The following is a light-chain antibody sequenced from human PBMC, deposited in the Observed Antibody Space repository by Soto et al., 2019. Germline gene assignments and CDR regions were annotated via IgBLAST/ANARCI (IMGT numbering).Light chain of an antibody. Sequence: DIQMTQSPSTLSASVGDRVTITCRASQSLNSLLAWYQQKPGRAPKLLIYDASTLESGVPSRFSGSGSGTEFTLTITSLQPEDFAAYYCHQVYTYPRTFGQGTKVDIK. CDR3: HQVYTYPRT. J-gene: IGKJ1*01. V-gene: IGKV1-5*01. CDR1: QSLNSL. CDR2: DAS.